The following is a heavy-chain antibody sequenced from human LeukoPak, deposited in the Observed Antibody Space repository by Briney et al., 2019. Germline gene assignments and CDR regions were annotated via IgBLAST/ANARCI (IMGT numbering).Heavy chain of an antibody. Sequence: GGSLRLSCAASGFTLSSYALSWVRQAPGKGLEWVSAISGSGHSTYYADSVKGRFTISRDNSKNTLYLQMNSLKAEDTAEYYCAKDGANNYEYYFDFWGQGTLVTVSS. V-gene: IGHV3-23*01. D-gene: IGHD5-24*01. CDR1: GFTLSSYA. CDR2: ISGSGHST. CDR3: AKDGANNYEYYFDF. J-gene: IGHJ4*02.